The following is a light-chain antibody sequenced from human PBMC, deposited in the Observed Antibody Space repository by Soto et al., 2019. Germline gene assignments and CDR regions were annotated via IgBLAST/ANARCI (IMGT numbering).Light chain of an antibody. CDR3: SSYASSNNVI. J-gene: IGLJ1*01. CDR1: SSDVGGYNY. Sequence: QSALTQPPSASGSLGQSVTISCTGTSSDVGGYNYVSWYQQHPGKAPKLLIYDDSHRPSGVPDRFSGSKSGNTASLTVAGHEAEDEADYYCSSYASSNNVIFGIGTKVTVL. CDR2: DDS. V-gene: IGLV2-8*01.